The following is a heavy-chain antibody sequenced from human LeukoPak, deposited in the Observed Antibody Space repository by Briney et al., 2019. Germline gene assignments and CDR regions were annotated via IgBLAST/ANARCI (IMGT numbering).Heavy chain of an antibody. CDR1: GFTFNNYW. J-gene: IGHJ4*02. Sequence: AGSLRLSCAPSGFTFNNYWMHWVRQAPGKGPVWVARINSDGSGTNHANSVKGRFTISRDNAKNTLYLQMNSLRAEDTAVYYCTRVGNWAHGYWGQGALVTVSS. CDR2: INSDGSGT. V-gene: IGHV3-74*01. D-gene: IGHD1-1*01. CDR3: TRVGNWAHGY.